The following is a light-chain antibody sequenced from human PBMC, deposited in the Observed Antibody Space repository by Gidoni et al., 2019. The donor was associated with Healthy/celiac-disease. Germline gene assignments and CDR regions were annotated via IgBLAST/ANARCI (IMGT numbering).Light chain of an antibody. Sequence: EIVLTQSPATLSLSPGERATLSCRASQSVSRYLAWYQQKPGQAPRLLIYDASNRATGIPARFSGSGSGTDCTLTISSLEPEDFAVYYCQQRSNWPPITFGQXTRLEIK. J-gene: IGKJ5*01. CDR3: QQRSNWPPIT. CDR2: DAS. CDR1: QSVSRY. V-gene: IGKV3-11*01.